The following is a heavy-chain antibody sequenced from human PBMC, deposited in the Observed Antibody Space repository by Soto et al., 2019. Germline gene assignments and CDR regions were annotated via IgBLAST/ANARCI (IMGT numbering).Heavy chain of an antibody. J-gene: IGHJ4*02. Sequence: GGSLRLSCATSGFILSDCAMNWVRQAPGKGLEWVSVITGSGGGTYFVDSVKGRFTISRDNSKNTVYLQMNSLRAEDTAVYYCARSPPPPVEWLADFFGYWGQGTLVTVSS. CDR3: ARSPPPPVEWLADFFGY. CDR1: GFILSDCA. CDR2: ITGSGGGT. D-gene: IGHD3-3*01. V-gene: IGHV3-23*01.